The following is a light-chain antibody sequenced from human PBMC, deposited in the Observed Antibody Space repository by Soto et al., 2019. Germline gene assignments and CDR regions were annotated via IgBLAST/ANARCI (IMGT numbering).Light chain of an antibody. CDR1: QSVSSN. J-gene: IGKJ2*01. Sequence: VMTQSPATLSVSPGERATLSCRASQSVSSNLAWYQQNPGQAPRLLIFGASTRATGIPARFSGSGSGIEFTLTISSLQSEDFAVYYCQQYNNWPLYTFGQGTKVEI. CDR2: GAS. V-gene: IGKV3D-15*01. CDR3: QQYNNWPLYT.